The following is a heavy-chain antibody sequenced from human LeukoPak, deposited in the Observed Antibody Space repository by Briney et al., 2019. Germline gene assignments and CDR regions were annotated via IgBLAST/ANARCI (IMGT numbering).Heavy chain of an antibody. D-gene: IGHD3-22*01. CDR1: GFVVSSKY. J-gene: IGHJ4*02. V-gene: IGHV3-53*01. CDR3: GRDGYYYDSSGYFDY. CDR2: LYSNGNT. Sequence: PGGSLRLSCAASGFVVSSKYMSWVRQAPGKGLEWVSTLYSNGNTYYADSVKGRFTISRDNAKNSLYLQMNSLRAEDTAVYYCGRDGYYYDSSGYFDYWGQGTLVTVSS.